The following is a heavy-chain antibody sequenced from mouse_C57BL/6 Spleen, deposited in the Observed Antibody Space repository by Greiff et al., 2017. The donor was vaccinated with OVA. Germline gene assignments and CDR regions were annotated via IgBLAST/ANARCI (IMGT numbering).Heavy chain of an antibody. CDR2: INPGSGGT. J-gene: IGHJ1*03. CDR3: ARNYGSRGWYLEV. CDR1: GYAFTNYL. D-gene: IGHD1-1*01. V-gene: IGHV1-54*01. Sequence: VQLQQSGAELVRPGTSVKVSCKASGYAFTNYLIEWVKQRPGQGLEWIGVINPGSGGTTYNAKFKGKATLTADKSSSTAYMQLSSLTSEDSAVYFCARNYGSRGWYLEVWGTGTTVTVSS.